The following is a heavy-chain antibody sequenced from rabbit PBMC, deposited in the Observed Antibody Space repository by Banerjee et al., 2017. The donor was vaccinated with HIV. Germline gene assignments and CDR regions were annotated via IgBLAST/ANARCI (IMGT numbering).Heavy chain of an antibody. D-gene: IGHD1-1*01. CDR3: ARDVDYSSSAVYPFNL. Sequence: QEQLVESGGDLVKPGASLTLTCKASGIDFSSYYDMCWVRQAPGKGLEWIGTIYSGDDRTYYASWAKGRFTISKTSSTTVTLQMTSLTAADTATYFCARDVDYSSSAVYPFNLWGPGTLVTVS. CDR2: IYSGDDRT. J-gene: IGHJ4*01. V-gene: IGHV1S45*01. CDR1: GIDFSSYYD.